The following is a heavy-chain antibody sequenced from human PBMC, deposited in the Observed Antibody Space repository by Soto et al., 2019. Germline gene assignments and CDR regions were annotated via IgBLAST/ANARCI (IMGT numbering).Heavy chain of an antibody. J-gene: IGHJ6*02. CDR3: AKEGYYYMDV. V-gene: IGHV4-4*02. CDR1: GGYITSANW. CDR2: IHDSGST. Sequence: QVQLRESGPGLVKPSETLSLACAVSGGYITSANWWSWVRQPPGKGLEWIGKIHDSGSTNNNPSLKSRVTISVDKPKNQVSLRLTSVTAADTAVYYCAKEGYYYMDVWGQGTTVTVSS.